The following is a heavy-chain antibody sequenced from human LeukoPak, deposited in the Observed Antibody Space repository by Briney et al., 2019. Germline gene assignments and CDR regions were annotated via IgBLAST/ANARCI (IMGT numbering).Heavy chain of an antibody. CDR1: GNTLNTPA. CDR3: TTGEAGFSRYAY. J-gene: IGHJ4*02. Sequence: GASVKVSCKISGNTLNTPAITWVRQAPGEGLEWMGWSSLANGNTNYAQKLQGRVVMTIDRSTNTAYMELRSLSSDDTAVYYCTTGEAGFSRYAYWGQGTVVTVSS. V-gene: IGHV1-18*01. CDR2: SSLANGNT. D-gene: IGHD3-16*01.